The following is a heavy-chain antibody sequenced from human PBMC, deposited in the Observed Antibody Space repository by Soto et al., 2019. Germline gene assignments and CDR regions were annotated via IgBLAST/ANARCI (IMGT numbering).Heavy chain of an antibody. J-gene: IGHJ5*02. Sequence: SETLSLTCTVSSGSISSYYWSWIRQPPGKGLEWIAYIYYSGSTKYNPSLKGRVTTSVDTPKNQFSLKLSSVTAADTAVYYCARHDNSPSGVDWFDPWGQGILVTVPQ. CDR2: IYYSGST. CDR1: SGSISSYY. V-gene: IGHV4-59*08. CDR3: ARHDNSPSGVDWFDP. D-gene: IGHD2-15*01.